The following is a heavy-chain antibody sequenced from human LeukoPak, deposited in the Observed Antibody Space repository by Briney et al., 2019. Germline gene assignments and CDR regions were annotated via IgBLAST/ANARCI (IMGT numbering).Heavy chain of an antibody. CDR1: GGTFSSYA. J-gene: IGHJ4*02. D-gene: IGHD3-10*01. CDR3: ARALWFGESSPDY. V-gene: IGHV1-69*13. Sequence: GASVKVSCKASGGTFSSYAISWVRQAPGQGLEWMGGIIPIFGTANYAQKFQGRATITADESTSTAYMELSSLRSEDTAVYYCARALWFGESSPDYWGQGTLVTVSS. CDR2: IIPIFGTA.